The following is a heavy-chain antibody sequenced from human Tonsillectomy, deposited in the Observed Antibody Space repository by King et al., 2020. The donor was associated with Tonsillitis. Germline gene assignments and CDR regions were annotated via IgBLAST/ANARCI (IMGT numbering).Heavy chain of an antibody. CDR3: VGGYDWIFDH. V-gene: IGHV3-7*03. D-gene: IGHD1-20*01. CDR1: GASLSVYW. J-gene: IGHJ4*02. CDR2: ITQDGSQI. Sequence: VQLVESGGGLVQPGGSLRLSCAVSGASLSVYWMHWVRQAAGKRPEWVADITQDGSQIHYLDSVRGRFTVSRDNAGNSLYLQMNNLRGEDTALYYCVGGYDWIFDHWGQGTLVTVSS.